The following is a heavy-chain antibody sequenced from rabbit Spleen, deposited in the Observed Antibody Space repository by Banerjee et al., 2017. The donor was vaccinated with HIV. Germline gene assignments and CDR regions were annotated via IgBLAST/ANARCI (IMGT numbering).Heavy chain of an antibody. D-gene: IGHD6-1*01. CDR3: ARMDTYGYAAFAYATLDYFDL. J-gene: IGHJ4*01. V-gene: IGHV1S43*01. CDR2: IDPIFGTT. CDR1: GVSLSDKDV. Sequence: QLEESGGGLVKPEGSLTLTCKASGVSLSDKDVMCWVRQAPGTGLEWIGYIDPIFGTTNYATWVNGRFSISRENTQNTLYLQLNSLTAADTATYFCARMDTYGYAAFAYATLDYFDLWGPGTLVTVS.